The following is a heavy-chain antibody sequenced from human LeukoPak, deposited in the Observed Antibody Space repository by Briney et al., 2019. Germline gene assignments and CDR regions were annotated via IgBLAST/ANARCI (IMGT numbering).Heavy chain of an antibody. CDR2: IYYSGST. V-gene: IGHV4-59*12. J-gene: IGHJ3*02. CDR1: GGSISSYY. Sequence: PSETLSLTCTASGGSISSYYWSWIRQPPGKGLEWIGYIYYSGSTNYNPSLKSRVTISVDTSKNQFSLKLSSVTAADTAVYYCARGPRYDFWSGYYTPTDAFDIWGQGTMVTVSS. CDR3: ARGPRYDFWSGYYTPTDAFDI. D-gene: IGHD3-3*01.